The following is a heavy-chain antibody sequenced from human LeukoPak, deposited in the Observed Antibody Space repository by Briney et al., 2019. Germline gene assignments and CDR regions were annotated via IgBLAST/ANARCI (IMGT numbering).Heavy chain of an antibody. J-gene: IGHJ6*01. CDR2: IWYDGSNK. CDR3: ARGLQVIYGMDV. D-gene: IGHD2-21*01. Sequence: GRSLRLSCAASGFTFSSYGMDWVRQAPGKGLEWVAVIWYDGSNKYYADSVKGRFTTSRDNSKNTLYLQMNSLRVEDTAVYYCARGLQVIYGMDVWGEGTTVSVSS. V-gene: IGHV3-33*01. CDR1: GFTFSSYG.